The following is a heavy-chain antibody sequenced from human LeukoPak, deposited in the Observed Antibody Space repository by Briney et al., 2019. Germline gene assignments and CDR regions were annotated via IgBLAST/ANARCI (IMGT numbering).Heavy chain of an antibody. D-gene: IGHD5-18*01. V-gene: IGHV3-48*02. Sequence: DSLKGRFTISRDNAKNSLYLQMNSPRDEDTAVYYCASVYSYGYFDYWGQGTLVTVSS. J-gene: IGHJ4*02. CDR3: ASVYSYGYFDY.